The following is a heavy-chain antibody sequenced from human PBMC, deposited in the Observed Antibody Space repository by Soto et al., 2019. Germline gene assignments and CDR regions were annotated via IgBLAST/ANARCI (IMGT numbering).Heavy chain of an antibody. CDR3: ARIIAVAGGDAFDI. D-gene: IGHD6-19*01. Sequence: PGGSLRLSCAASGFTVSSNYMSWVRQAPGKGLEWVSVIYSGGSTYYADSVKGRFTISRDNSKNTLYLQMNSLRAEDTDVYYCARIIAVAGGDAFDIWGQGTMVTVSS. CDR1: GFTVSSNY. V-gene: IGHV3-66*01. CDR2: IYSGGST. J-gene: IGHJ3*02.